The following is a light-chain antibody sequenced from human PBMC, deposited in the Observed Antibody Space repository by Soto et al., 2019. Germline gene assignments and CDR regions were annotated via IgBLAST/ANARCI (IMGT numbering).Light chain of an antibody. CDR3: QQYGSSPFT. CDR2: DAL. J-gene: IGKJ3*01. V-gene: IGKV3-20*01. Sequence: ENVLTQSPGRLSLSPGDRATLSCRASRTVDDNSLAWYQQKPGQAPRLLIFDALNRATGIPDRFSGSGSGTDFALTINRLEPEDFALYFCQQYGSSPFTFGPGTTVDV. CDR1: RTVDDNS.